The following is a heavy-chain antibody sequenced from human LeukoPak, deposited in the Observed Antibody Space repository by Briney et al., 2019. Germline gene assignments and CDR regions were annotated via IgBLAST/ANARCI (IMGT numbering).Heavy chain of an antibody. CDR1: GFIFRSHW. Sequence: GGSLRLSCAASGFIFRSHWMHWVRQAPGKGLVWVSRVNSDVSSTTYADSVKGRFTISRDNARDTLCLQMNSLRAEDTAVYYCAREYVTGTDLFDYWGQGTLVTVSS. CDR2: VNSDVSST. D-gene: IGHD1-20*01. V-gene: IGHV3-74*01. J-gene: IGHJ4*02. CDR3: AREYVTGTDLFDY.